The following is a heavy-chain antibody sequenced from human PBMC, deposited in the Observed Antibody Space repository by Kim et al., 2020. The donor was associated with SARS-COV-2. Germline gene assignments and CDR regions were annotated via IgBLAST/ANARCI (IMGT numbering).Heavy chain of an antibody. CDR1: GGSISSGTYY. J-gene: IGHJ6*02. Sequence: SETLSLSCTVSGGSISSGTYYWGWLRQPPGKGLEWIGNIYYSGSTYYNPSLNSRVTISVDTSKNQFSLTLSSVTAADTAVYYCARAQYYDSSGVYYYYYGMDVWGQGTTVTVSS. CDR2: IYYSGST. V-gene: IGHV4-39*07. D-gene: IGHD3-22*01. CDR3: ARAQYYDSSGVYYYYYGMDV.